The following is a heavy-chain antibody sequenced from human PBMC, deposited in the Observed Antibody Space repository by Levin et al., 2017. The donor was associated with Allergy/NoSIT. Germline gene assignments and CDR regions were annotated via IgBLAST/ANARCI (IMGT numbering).Heavy chain of an antibody. CDR1: GGSIFDGNYY. V-gene: IGHV4-30-4*01. J-gene: IGHJ4*02. Sequence: SQTLSLTCTVSGGSIFDGNYYWTWIRQPPGKGLEWIGYIYYSGTTNYSPSLKSRLTMSVDTSNNQFSLKLTSVTAADTAVYYCARSRSYSSSWYTGYFDYWGQGALVAVSS. D-gene: IGHD6-13*01. CDR2: IYYSGTT. CDR3: ARSRSYSSSWYTGYFDY.